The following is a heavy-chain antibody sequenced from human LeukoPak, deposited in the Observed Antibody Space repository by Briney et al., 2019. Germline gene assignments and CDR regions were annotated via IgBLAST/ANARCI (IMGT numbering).Heavy chain of an antibody. Sequence: GGSLRLSCAASGFTVSSNYMSWVRQAPGKGLEWVSVIYSGGSTYYADSVKGRFTISRDNSRNTLYLQMNSLRAEDTAVYYCAKDKYNFWSGSNYYYMGVWGKGTTVTVSS. D-gene: IGHD3-3*01. CDR3: AKDKYNFWSGSNYYYMGV. V-gene: IGHV3-66*01. CDR2: IYSGGST. CDR1: GFTVSSNY. J-gene: IGHJ6*03.